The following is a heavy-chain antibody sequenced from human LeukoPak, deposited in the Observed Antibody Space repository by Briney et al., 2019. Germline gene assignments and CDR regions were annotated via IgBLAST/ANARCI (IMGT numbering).Heavy chain of an antibody. CDR1: GYTFAFYH. CDR2: INPKNGGT. J-gene: IGHJ5*02. V-gene: IGHV1-2*02. Sequence: GASVKVSCKASGYTFAFYHIHWVRQAPGQGPEWMGWINPKNGGTRFAQKFQGRVTMTRDTSISTAYMELNSLRSDDTAVYYCATKKTPLYCGGDCYSGLGWFDPWGQGTLITVSS. D-gene: IGHD2-21*02. CDR3: ATKKTPLYCGGDCYSGLGWFDP.